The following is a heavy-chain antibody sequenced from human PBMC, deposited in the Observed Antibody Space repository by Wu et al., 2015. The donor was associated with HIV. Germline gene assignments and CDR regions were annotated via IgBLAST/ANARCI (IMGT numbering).Heavy chain of an antibody. CDR1: GFTFASYG. J-gene: IGHJ4*02. V-gene: IGHV1-18*01. CDR3: TRSSFAGSSDTWYSFDK. Sequence: QVQLVQSGAEVKKPGASVRISCKAYGFTFASYGFSWVRQAPGQGLEWMGWISAYDGNTDYAQNFQGRVTMTTDTPTSTAYMELRNLRSEDTAVYFCTRSSFAGSSDTWYSFDKWGQGTLVTVSS. D-gene: IGHD6-13*01. CDR2: ISAYDGNT.